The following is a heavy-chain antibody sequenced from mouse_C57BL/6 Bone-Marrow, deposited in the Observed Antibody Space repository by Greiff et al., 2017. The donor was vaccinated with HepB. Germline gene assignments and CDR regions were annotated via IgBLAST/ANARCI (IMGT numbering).Heavy chain of an antibody. V-gene: IGHV1-66*01. CDR3: TNYYGSSYDWYFDV. Sequence: LQESGPELVKPGASVKISCKASGYSFTSYYIHWVKQRPGQGLEWIGWIYPGSGNTKYNEKFKGKATLTADTSSSTAYMQLSSLTSEDSAVYYCTNYYGSSYDWYFDVWGTGTTVTVSS. D-gene: IGHD1-1*01. J-gene: IGHJ1*03. CDR1: GYSFTSYY. CDR2: IYPGSGNT.